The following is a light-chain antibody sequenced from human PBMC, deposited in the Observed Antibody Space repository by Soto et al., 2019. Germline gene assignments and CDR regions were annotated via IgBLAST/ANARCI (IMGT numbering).Light chain of an antibody. CDR1: QSVGSNY. J-gene: IGKJ1*01. V-gene: IGKV3-20*01. CDR3: QQCDVLPWS. Sequence: IVLTQSPGTLSLSPGDRATLYCRASQSVGSNYFAWYQQKPGQAPRLLFYGPSRRATGIPARFIAIGSGTDCTLTINGLEPEDFAIYFCQQCDVLPWSFGQGSKVEF. CDR2: GPS.